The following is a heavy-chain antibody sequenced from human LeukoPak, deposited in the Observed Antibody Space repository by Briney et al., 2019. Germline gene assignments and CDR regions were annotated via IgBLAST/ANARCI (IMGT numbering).Heavy chain of an antibody. CDR3: VRQRYVYGYCDS. J-gene: IGHJ4*02. V-gene: IGHV4-38-2*01. D-gene: IGHD3-22*01. Sequence: SETLSLTCAVSGYSISSGRYWGWVRQPPGKGLEWIGSLSHSGSIYYNPPLESRVTKSVDTSKNQFSLRLSSVTAADTAVYYCVRQRYVYGYCDSWGPGTLVTVSS. CDR2: LSHSGSI. CDR1: GYSISSGRY.